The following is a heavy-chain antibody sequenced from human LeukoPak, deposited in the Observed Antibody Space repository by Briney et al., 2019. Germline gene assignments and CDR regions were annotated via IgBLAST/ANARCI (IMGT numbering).Heavy chain of an antibody. V-gene: IGHV3-21*01. CDR3: ARGSSSWYDY. CDR1: GFTFSSYS. CDR2: ISSSSSYI. J-gene: IGHJ4*02. D-gene: IGHD6-13*01. Sequence: GGSLRLSCAASGFTFSSYSMNWDRQAPGKGLEWVSSISSSSSYIYYADSVKGRFTISRDNAKNSLYLQMNSLRAEDTAVYYCARGSSSWYDYWGQGTLVTVSS.